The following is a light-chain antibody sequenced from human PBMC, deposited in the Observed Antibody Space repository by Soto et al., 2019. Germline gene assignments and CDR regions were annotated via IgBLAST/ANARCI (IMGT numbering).Light chain of an antibody. Sequence: QSALTQPASVSGSPGQSITISCTGTSSDVGGYNYISWYQQHPGKAPKLMIDDVSNRPSGVSNRFSGSKSGNTASLTISGLQAEDEADYYCSSYTSSSPYVVFGGGTKLTVL. V-gene: IGLV2-14*03. CDR3: SSYTSSSPYVV. J-gene: IGLJ2*01. CDR2: DVS. CDR1: SSDVGGYNY.